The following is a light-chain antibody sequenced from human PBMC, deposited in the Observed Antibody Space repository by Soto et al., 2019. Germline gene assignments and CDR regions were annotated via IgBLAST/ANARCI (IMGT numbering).Light chain of an antibody. CDR1: QSVSNKY. J-gene: IGKJ1*01. Sequence: EIVLTQSPGTLSLSPGERATLSCRASQSVSNKYLAWYQQKPGQAPRLLISGASNRATGIPDRFSGSGSGTDFTLAISRLEPEDFAVYFCQQYNNWPWTFGQGTKVEIK. CDR3: QQYNNWPWT. V-gene: IGKV3-20*01. CDR2: GAS.